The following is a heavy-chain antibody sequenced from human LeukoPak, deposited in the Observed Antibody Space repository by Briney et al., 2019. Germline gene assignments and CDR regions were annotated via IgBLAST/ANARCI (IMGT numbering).Heavy chain of an antibody. V-gene: IGHV3-74*01. J-gene: IGHJ4*02. Sequence: VGSLRLSCVASGFTFSSYWMHWVRQAPGKGLVWVSRINSDGSSTSYADSVKGRFTISRDNAKNTLYLQMNSLRAEDTAVYYCAREIGGSSWHEPAAPDYWGQGTLVTVSS. CDR3: AREIGGSSWHEPAAPDY. CDR2: INSDGSST. CDR1: GFTFSSYW. D-gene: IGHD6-13*01.